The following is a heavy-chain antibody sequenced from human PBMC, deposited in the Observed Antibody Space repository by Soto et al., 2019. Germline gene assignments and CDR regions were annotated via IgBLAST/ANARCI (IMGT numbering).Heavy chain of an antibody. Sequence: QVQLVQSGAEVTEPGASVKVSCKTSGFTFTLHYIHWVRQAPGQGLEWVGMVNAGDGSATYAREFRDKVSTTWDTSTSTVYLDLNSLKSEDTAIYYCARERDSFDYWGQGTLVSVSP. J-gene: IGHJ4*02. CDR3: ARERDSFDY. CDR2: VNAGDGSA. CDR1: GFTFTLHY. D-gene: IGHD3-22*01. V-gene: IGHV1-46*01.